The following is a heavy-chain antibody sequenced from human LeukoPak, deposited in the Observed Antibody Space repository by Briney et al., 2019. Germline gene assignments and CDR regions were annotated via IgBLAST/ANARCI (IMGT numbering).Heavy chain of an antibody. CDR1: GGSISSGGYS. V-gene: IGHV4-30-2*01. CDR2: IYHSGST. D-gene: IGHD1-1*01. Sequence: PSETLSLTCAVSGGSISSGGYSWSWLRQPPGKGLEWIVYIYHSGSTYYNPSLKSRVTISVDRSKNPFSLKLSSVTAADTAVYYCARQADDGYFDYWGQGTLVTVSS. J-gene: IGHJ4*02. CDR3: ARQADDGYFDY.